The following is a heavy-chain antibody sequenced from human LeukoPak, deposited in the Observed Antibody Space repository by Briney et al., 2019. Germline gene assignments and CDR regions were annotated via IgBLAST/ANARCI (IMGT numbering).Heavy chain of an antibody. J-gene: IGHJ4*02. CDR2: IYSGGST. D-gene: IGHD6-19*01. V-gene: IGHV3-66*04. Sequence: GGSLRLSCAASEFSVGSNYMTWVRQAPGKGLEWVSLIYSGGSTYYADSVKGRFTISRDNSKNTLYLQMNSLRAEDTAVYYCAKQNSSGLIDYWGQGTLVTVSS. CDR3: AKQNSSGLIDY. CDR1: EFSVGSNY.